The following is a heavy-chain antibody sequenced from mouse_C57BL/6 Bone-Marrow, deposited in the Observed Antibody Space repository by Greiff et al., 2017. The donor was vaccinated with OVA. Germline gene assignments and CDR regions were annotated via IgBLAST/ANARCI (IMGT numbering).Heavy chain of an antibody. V-gene: IGHV1-50*01. CDR2: IEPSDSYT. D-gene: IGHD1-1*01. CDR3: ARGGTGSSPFAY. Sequence: VQLQQPGAELVQPGASVKLSCKASGYTFTSYWMQWVKQRPGQGLEWIGEIEPSDSYTNYNQKSKGKATLTVDTSSCTAYMQLRSLTSEDSAVYYCARGGTGSSPFAYWGQGTLVTVAA. CDR1: GYTFTSYW. J-gene: IGHJ3*01.